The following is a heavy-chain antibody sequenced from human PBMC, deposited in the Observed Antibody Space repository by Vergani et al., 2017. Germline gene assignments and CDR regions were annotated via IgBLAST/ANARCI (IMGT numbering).Heavy chain of an antibody. Sequence: EVQLLESGGSLKQPGGSVRLSCAASGFTFSTYAMHWVRQAPGKGLEWVSAPTGGGGSTYYADSFKGRFIISRDNSRDTLYLQMNSLRPEDTATYYCVRDAESYAEFFDSWCQGTLVTVSS. J-gene: IGHJ4*02. CDR2: PTGGGGST. CDR1: GFTFSTYA. V-gene: IGHV3-23*01. D-gene: IGHD1-26*01. CDR3: VRDAESYAEFFDS.